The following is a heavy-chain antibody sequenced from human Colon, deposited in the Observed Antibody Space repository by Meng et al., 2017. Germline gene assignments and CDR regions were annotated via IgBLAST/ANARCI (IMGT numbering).Heavy chain of an antibody. CDR3: ARHGGYYQDF. CDR1: GAFVSGNGY. CDR2: IDPRGST. Sequence: VRVQESGPGLVRPADTLSLARSVVGAFVSGNGYWSRVGQPPGRGLEGIGQIDPRGSTYYRPSFNSRVTMSLDKSRNQFSLRLTSVTAADTAVYYCARHGGYYQDFWGQGTLVTVSS. V-gene: IGHV4-4*02. D-gene: IGHD4-23*01. J-gene: IGHJ4*02.